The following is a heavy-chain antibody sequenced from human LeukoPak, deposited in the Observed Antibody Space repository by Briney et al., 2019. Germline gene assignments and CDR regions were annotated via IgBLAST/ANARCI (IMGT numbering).Heavy chain of an antibody. J-gene: IGHJ5*01. V-gene: IGHV3-74*01. CDR1: GFTLTNFW. Sequence: GGSLTLSCAASGFTLTNFWMNWVRQTPGKGLMWVSRIQTDGSTRYAESVKGRFTISRDNAKNTVYLQMNTLSAEDTAIYYCARGLHWNDFNWFDSWGQRTLVTVSS. CDR2: IQTDGST. D-gene: IGHD1-1*01. CDR3: ARGLHWNDFNWFDS.